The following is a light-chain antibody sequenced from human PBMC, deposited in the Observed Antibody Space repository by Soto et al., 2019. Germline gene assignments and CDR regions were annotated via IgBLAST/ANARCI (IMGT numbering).Light chain of an antibody. CDR3: LHHHNFPIT. CDR1: QSISSW. V-gene: IGKV1-5*01. J-gene: IGKJ5*01. CDR2: AAS. Sequence: DIQMTQSPSALSASVGDRVTITCRASQSISSWLAWYQQKPGKAPKLLIYAASSLQSGVPSRFSGSGSGTEFTLTISSLQPEDFATYYCLHHHNFPITFGQGTRLEI.